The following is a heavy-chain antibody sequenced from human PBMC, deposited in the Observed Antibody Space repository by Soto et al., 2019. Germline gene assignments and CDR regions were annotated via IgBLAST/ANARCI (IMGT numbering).Heavy chain of an antibody. CDR2: IYHSGST. J-gene: IGHJ6*02. D-gene: IGHD3-10*01. Sequence: PSETLSLTCAVSGGSISSSNWWSWVRQPPGKGLEWIGEIYHSGSTNYNPSLKSRVTISVDKSKNQFFLKLSSVTAADTAVYYCAREGRATMVRGVNSYGMDVWGQGTTVTVSS. CDR1: GGSISSSNW. V-gene: IGHV4-4*02. CDR3: AREGRATMVRGVNSYGMDV.